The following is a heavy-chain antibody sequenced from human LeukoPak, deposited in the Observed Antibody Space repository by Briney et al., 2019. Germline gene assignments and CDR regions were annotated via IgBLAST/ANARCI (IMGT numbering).Heavy chain of an antibody. CDR2: IYYSGST. D-gene: IGHD4-17*01. Sequence: SETLSLTCTVSGGSISSYYWCWIRQPPGKGLEWIGYIYYSGSTNYNPSLKSRVTISVDTSKNQFSLKLSSVTAADTAVYYCARGKGHYPPFYDYWGLGTLVTVSS. CDR3: ARGKGHYPPFYDY. V-gene: IGHV4-59*08. CDR1: GGSISSYY. J-gene: IGHJ4*02.